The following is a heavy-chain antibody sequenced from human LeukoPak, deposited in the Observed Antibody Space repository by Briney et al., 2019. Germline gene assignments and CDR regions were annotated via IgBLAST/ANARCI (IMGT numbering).Heavy chain of an antibody. CDR2: INPNSGGT. Sequence: ASAKVSCKASGYTFTGYYMHWVRQAPGQGLEWMGWINPNSGGTNYAQKLQGRVTMTTDTSTSTAYMELRSLRSDDTAVYYCARGGDKEALFGGYWGQGTLVTVSS. CDR3: ARGGDKEALFGGY. CDR1: GYTFTGYY. J-gene: IGHJ4*02. D-gene: IGHD3-3*01. V-gene: IGHV1-2*02.